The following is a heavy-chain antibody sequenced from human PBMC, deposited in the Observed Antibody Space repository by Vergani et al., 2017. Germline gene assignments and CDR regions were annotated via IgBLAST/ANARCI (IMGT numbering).Heavy chain of an antibody. CDR2: IYYRGST. CDR3: ARESIAVAGTFDY. Sequence: QVQLQESGPGLVKPSETLSLTCTVSGGTISSYYWSWIRQPPGKGLEWIGDIYYRGSTNYNPSLKSRVTISVDTSKNQFSLKLSSVTAADTAVYYCARESIAVAGTFDYWGQGTLVTVSS. J-gene: IGHJ4*02. D-gene: IGHD6-19*01. V-gene: IGHV4-59*01. CDR1: GGTISSYY.